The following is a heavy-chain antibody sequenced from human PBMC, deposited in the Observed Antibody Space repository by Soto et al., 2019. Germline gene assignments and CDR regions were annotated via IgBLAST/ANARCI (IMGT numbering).Heavy chain of an antibody. J-gene: IGHJ4*02. V-gene: IGHV3-30-3*01. Sequence: QVQLVESGGGVVQPGRSLRLSCAVSGFTFSSHAMHWVRQAPGKGLEWVALILYDGSNKNYADSVKGRFTISRDNSKNTLYLQMNSLRPEDTAVYYCARDRFSSDWYDIDNWGQGTLVTVSS. D-gene: IGHD6-19*01. CDR1: GFTFSSHA. CDR2: ILYDGSNK. CDR3: ARDRFSSDWYDIDN.